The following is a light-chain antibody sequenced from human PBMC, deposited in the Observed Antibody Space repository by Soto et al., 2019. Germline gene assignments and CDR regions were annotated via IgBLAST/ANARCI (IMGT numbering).Light chain of an antibody. CDR3: QQYGSSGT. J-gene: IGKJ1*01. CDR2: GAS. CDR1: QSVSNNY. Sequence: EIVLPQSPGTLSLSPGESATLSCRASQSVSNNYFAWYQQKPGQAPRLLIYGASNRATGIPDRFSGSGSGTDFTLTISRLEPEDFAVYYCQQYGSSGTFGQGTKVDIK. V-gene: IGKV3-20*01.